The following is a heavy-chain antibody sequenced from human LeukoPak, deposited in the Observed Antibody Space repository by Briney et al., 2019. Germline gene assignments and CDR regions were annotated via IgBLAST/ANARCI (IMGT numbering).Heavy chain of an antibody. CDR3: ARRNYYGSGTYYP. J-gene: IGHJ5*02. D-gene: IGHD3-10*01. V-gene: IGHV4-39*01. Sequence: SETLSLTCTVSGDSISTYNYYWGWIRQPPGEGLEWIGSMHYSGSIYYNPSLKSRVTISGDTSKNQLSLKLSSVTAADTAVYYCARRNYYGSGTYYPWGQGTLVTVSS. CDR2: MHYSGSI. CDR1: GDSISTYNYY.